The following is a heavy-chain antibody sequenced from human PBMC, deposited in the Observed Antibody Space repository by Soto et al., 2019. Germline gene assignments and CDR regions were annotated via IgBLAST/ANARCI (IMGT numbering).Heavy chain of an antibody. J-gene: IGHJ4*02. CDR2: ISSTTNYI. CDR3: ARESEDLTSNFGY. CDR1: GFTFTRYS. V-gene: IGHV3-21*06. Sequence: TGGSLRLSCPASGFTFTRYSKNWVRQATGKGLEWVSSISSTTNYIYYGDSMKGRFTISRDNAKNSLYLEMNSLRAEDTAVYYCARESEDLTSNFGYWGQGTLVTVS.